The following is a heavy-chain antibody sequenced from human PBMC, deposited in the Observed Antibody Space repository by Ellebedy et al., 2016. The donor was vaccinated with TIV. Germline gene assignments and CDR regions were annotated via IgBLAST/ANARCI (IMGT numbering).Heavy chain of an antibody. CDR3: AREVVAVAGELFDAFDI. V-gene: IGHV1-18*01. J-gene: IGHJ3*02. D-gene: IGHD6-19*01. Sequence: ASVKVSCXASGYTFTSYGISWVRQAPGQGLEWMGWISAYNGNTNYAQKLQGRVTMTTDTSTSTAYMELRSLRSDDTAVYYCAREVVAVAGELFDAFDIWGQGTMVTVSS. CDR2: ISAYNGNT. CDR1: GYTFTSYG.